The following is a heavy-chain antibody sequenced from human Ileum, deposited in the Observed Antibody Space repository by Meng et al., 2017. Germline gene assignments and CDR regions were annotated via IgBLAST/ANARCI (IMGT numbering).Heavy chain of an antibody. CDR3: ARGFPYGSGEYFDY. D-gene: IGHD3-10*01. Sequence: SETLSLTCTVSGGSVSSGSYYWSWIRQPPGKGLEWIGYIYYSGSTNYNPSLKSRVTISVDTSKNQFSLKLSSVTAADTAVYYCARGFPYGSGEYFDYWGQGTLVTVSS. V-gene: IGHV4-61*01. CDR2: IYYSGST. J-gene: IGHJ4*02. CDR1: GGSVSSGSYY.